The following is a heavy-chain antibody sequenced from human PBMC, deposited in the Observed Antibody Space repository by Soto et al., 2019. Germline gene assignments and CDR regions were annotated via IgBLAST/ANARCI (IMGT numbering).Heavy chain of an antibody. J-gene: IGHJ4*02. CDR1: GFRFGDYG. CDR2: ISRDSRSI. CDR3: VKDALTTVAYYFDY. D-gene: IGHD4-17*01. V-gene: IGHV3-9*01. Sequence: GGSLRLSCEVSGFRFGDYGMHWVRQAPGKGLEWIAGISRDSRSISYGASMKGRFTISRDNAKNSLYLQLNSLRADDTAFYYCVKDALTTVAYYFDYWGQEALVTSSS.